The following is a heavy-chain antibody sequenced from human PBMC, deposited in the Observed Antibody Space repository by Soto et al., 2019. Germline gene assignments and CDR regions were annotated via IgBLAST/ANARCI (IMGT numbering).Heavy chain of an antibody. CDR3: ARGSVDTVDSSGFYEY. Sequence: PSETLSLTCAVCGGSFSAYYCSWIRQPPWKGLEWIGEINHSGGTSYNPSLKSRVTISVDTSKSQFYLKLTSVTAADRAVYYCARGSVDTVDSSGFYEYWRRGIPFTVCS. J-gene: IGHJ4*02. D-gene: IGHD3-22*01. CDR2: INHSGGT. CDR1: GGSFSAYY. V-gene: IGHV4-34*01.